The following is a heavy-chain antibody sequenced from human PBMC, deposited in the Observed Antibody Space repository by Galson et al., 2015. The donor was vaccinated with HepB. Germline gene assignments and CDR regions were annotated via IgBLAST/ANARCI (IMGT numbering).Heavy chain of an antibody. CDR2: IRSKPYGGTT. CDR1: GFTFGDYA. V-gene: IGHV3-49*03. CDR3: TRVSRNMYFDSSGIFDI. D-gene: IGHD3-22*01. Sequence: SLRLSCAASGFTFGDYALTWFRQAPGKGLEWVSLIRSKPYGGTTEYAASVKGRFTISRDDSKSIAFLQMNSLRTKDTAVYYCTRVSRNMYFDSSGIFDIWGQGTLVTVSS. J-gene: IGHJ4*02.